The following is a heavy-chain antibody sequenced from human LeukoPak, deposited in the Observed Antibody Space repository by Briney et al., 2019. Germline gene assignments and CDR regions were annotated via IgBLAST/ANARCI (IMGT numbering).Heavy chain of an antibody. Sequence: GGSLRLSCAASGFTFSSYSMNWVRQAPGKGLEWVSYISSSSSTIYYADSVKGRFTISRDNAKNSLYLQMNSLRAEDTAVYYCVRDGLIVATDFDYWGQGTLVTVSS. CDR2: ISSSSSTI. D-gene: IGHD5-12*01. V-gene: IGHV3-48*04. J-gene: IGHJ4*02. CDR3: VRDGLIVATDFDY. CDR1: GFTFSSYS.